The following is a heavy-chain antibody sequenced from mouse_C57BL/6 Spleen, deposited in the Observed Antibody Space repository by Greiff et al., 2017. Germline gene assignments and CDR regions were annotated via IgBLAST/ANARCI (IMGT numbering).Heavy chain of an antibody. V-gene: IGHV3-1*01. CDR1: GYSITSGYD. CDR3: AKDHYGSSYDWYLDV. CDR2: ISYSGST. D-gene: IGHD1-1*01. J-gene: IGHJ1*03. Sequence: EVQLQQSGPGMVKPSQSLSLTCTVTGYSITSGYDWHWIRHFPGNKLEWMGYISYSGSTNYNPSLKSRISITHDTSKNHFFLKLNSVTTEDTATYYCAKDHYGSSYDWYLDVGAQGPRSPSPQ.